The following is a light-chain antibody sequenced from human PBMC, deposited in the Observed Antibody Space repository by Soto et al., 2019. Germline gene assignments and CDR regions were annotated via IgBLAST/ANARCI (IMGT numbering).Light chain of an antibody. Sequence: DIVLQMSAGTVSLSTRERATLSCRASQSVRSNLAWYQQKPGQAPRLLIYGASTRATGIPARFSGSGSGTEFTLSIGSLQSEDFAVYYCQQYNDWPPPVGQVTKVDVK. J-gene: IGKJ1*01. V-gene: IGKV3-15*01. CDR2: GAS. CDR1: QSVRSN. CDR3: QQYNDWPPP.